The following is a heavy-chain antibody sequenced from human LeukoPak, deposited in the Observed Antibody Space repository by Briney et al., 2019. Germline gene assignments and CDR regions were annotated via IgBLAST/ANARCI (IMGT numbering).Heavy chain of an antibody. D-gene: IGHD3-3*01. CDR3: AKAANYDFWSGNDSIDC. CDR2: IIGSGHSS. J-gene: IGHJ4*02. CDR1: RFTFRSYA. V-gene: IGHV3-23*01. Sequence: PGGSLRLSCAASRFTFRSYAMNWVRQAPGKGLEWVSGIIGSGHSSFFADSVKGRFTISRDNSKNTLYLQMNSLRAENTAVYYCAKAANYDFWSGNDSIDCWGQGTLVTVSS.